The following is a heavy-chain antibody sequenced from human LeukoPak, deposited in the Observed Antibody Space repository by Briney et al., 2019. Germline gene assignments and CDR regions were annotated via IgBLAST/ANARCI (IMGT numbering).Heavy chain of an antibody. D-gene: IGHD4-17*01. CDR3: ARSIHDYGDYRPFWY. Sequence: GASVKVSCKASGGTFISYAISWVRQAPGQGLEWMGRIIPIFGTANYAQKFQGRVTITTDESTSTAYMALSSLRSEDTAVYYCARSIHDYGDYRPFWYWGQGTLVTGSS. CDR2: IIPIFGTA. V-gene: IGHV1-69*05. J-gene: IGHJ4*02. CDR1: GGTFISYA.